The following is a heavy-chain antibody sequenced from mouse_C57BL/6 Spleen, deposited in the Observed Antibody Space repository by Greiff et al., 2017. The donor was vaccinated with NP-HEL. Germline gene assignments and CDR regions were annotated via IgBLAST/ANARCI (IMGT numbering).Heavy chain of an antibody. CDR1: GYTFTSYG. CDR2: IYPRSGNT. D-gene: IGHD2-4*01. Sequence: VQLQQSGAELARPGASVKLSCKASGYTFTSYGISWVKQRTGQGLEWIGEIYPRSGNTYYNEKFKGKATLTADKSSSTAYMELRSLTSEDSAVYFCARSDYDGGYYAMDYWGQGTSVTVSS. CDR3: ARSDYDGGYYAMDY. J-gene: IGHJ4*01. V-gene: IGHV1-81*01.